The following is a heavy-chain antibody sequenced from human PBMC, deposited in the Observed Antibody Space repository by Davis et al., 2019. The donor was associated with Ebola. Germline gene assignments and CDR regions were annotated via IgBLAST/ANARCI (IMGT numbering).Heavy chain of an antibody. CDR3: AGQSGVGPADWHYDL. J-gene: IGHJ2*01. D-gene: IGHD1-26*01. CDR2: LHVSGST. Sequence: SETLSLTCTVSGGSISSSSYYWSWIRLPAGKGLEWIGRLHVSGSTSHNPSLQSRVTMSIDTSRNQFSLKLNSMTAADTALYFCAGQSGVGPADWHYDLWGRGTLVTVSS. CDR1: GGSISSSSYY. V-gene: IGHV4-61*02.